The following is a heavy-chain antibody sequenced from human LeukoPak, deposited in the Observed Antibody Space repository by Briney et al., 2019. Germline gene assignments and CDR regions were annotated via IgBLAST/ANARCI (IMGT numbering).Heavy chain of an antibody. CDR2: MNPNSGNT. V-gene: IGHV1-8*01. Sequence: ASVKVSCKASGYTFTSYDINWVRQATGQGLEWMGWMNPNSGNTGYAQKFQGRVTMTRNTSISTAYMELSSLRSEDTAVYYCARRVAAARYNWFDPWGQGTLVTVSS. J-gene: IGHJ5*02. CDR1: GYTFTSYD. CDR3: ARRVAAARYNWFDP. D-gene: IGHD6-13*01.